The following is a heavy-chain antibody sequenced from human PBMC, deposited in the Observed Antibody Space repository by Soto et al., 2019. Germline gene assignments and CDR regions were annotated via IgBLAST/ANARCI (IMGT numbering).Heavy chain of an antibody. D-gene: IGHD1-26*01. CDR1: GYTFTTSG. CDR3: ARQGSWPYYYYGLDV. CDR2: ISTYNGDT. J-gene: IGHJ6*02. Sequence: QVQLVQSGPEVTKPGASVKVSCEASGYTFTTSGISWVRQVPGQGLEWMGWISTYNGDTNSAQNFQGRVLMTADTSTDTAYMELMSLKSDDTAVYYCARQGSWPYYYYGLDVWGQGTTVTVSS. V-gene: IGHV1-18*01.